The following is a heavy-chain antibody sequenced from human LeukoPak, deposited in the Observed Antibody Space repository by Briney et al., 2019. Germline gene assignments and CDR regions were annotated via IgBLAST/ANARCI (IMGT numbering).Heavy chain of an antibody. J-gene: IGHJ4*02. CDR3: ARDLRSSGYFSDY. D-gene: IGHD3-22*01. CDR2: ISGYNGNT. CDR1: GYTFTNYG. V-gene: IGHV1-18*01. Sequence: ASVKVSCKASGYTFTNYGISWVRQAPGQGLEWMGWISGYNGNTIYAQNLQGRVTMTTDTSTSTAYMELRSLRSDDTAVYYCARDLRSSGYFSDYRGQGTLVTVSS.